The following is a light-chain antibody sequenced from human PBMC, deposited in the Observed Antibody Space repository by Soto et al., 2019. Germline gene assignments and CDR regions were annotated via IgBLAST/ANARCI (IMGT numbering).Light chain of an antibody. CDR3: QQYGSSPYT. CDR2: GAS. CDR1: QSVRNSY. J-gene: IGKJ2*01. V-gene: IGKV3-20*01. Sequence: EIGLTQSPGTLSLSPGERATLSCRASQSVRNSYLAWYQQKPGQAPRLLIYGASGRATGIPDRFSGSGSGTDFTRTISRLEPEDFAVYYCQQYGSSPYTFGQGTKLEI.